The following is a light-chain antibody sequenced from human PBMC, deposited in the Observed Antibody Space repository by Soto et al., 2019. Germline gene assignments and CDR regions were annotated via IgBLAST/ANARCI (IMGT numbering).Light chain of an antibody. V-gene: IGKV3-11*01. Sequence: EIVLTQSPATLSLSPGDTAALSCRASQSVTIYLAWYQQKPGQAPRLLIYDTSNRATGIPARFSGSGSGTDFTLIISSLEPEDSAVYYCQQRTNWPPYTFGQGTKLEIK. CDR1: QSVTIY. CDR2: DTS. J-gene: IGKJ2*01. CDR3: QQRTNWPPYT.